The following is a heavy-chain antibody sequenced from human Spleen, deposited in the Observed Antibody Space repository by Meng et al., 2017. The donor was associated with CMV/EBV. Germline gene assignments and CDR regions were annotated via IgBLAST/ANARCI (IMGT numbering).Heavy chain of an antibody. J-gene: IGHJ4*02. D-gene: IGHD3-16*02. Sequence: TSYGITWVRRAPGQGLEWLGWIRAYSGVPEYAVKLQGRVTMTTDSSTSTAYMEMSGLGAEDTAVYFCARGPSVTVGGVIIWPLEDWGQGTLVTVSS. CDR2: IRAYSGVP. V-gene: IGHV1-18*01. CDR1: TSYG. CDR3: ARGPSVTVGGVIIWPLED.